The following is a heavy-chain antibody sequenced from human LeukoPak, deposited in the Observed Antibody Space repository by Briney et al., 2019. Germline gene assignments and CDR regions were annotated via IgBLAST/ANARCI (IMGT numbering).Heavy chain of an antibody. CDR2: ISYDGSNK. CDR1: GFTFSSYA. D-gene: IGHD3-22*01. Sequence: GRSLRLSCAASGFTFSSYAMHWVRQAPDKGLEWVAVISYDGSNKYYADSVEGRFTISRDNSKNTLYLQMNSLRAEDTAVYYCARDYYDSSGYSLVGVGSFDYWGQGTLVTVSS. J-gene: IGHJ4*02. CDR3: ARDYYDSSGYSLVGVGSFDY. V-gene: IGHV3-30-3*01.